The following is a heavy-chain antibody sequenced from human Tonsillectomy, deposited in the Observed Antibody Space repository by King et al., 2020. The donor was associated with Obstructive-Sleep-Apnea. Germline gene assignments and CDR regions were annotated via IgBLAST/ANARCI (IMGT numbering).Heavy chain of an antibody. CDR2: INQDGGEK. CDR1: GLTLSRYW. CDR3: ARALSDDPIDY. V-gene: IGHV3-7*01. Sequence: VQLVEAGGGLVQPGGSLRDSCAASGLTLSRYWMSWVRQAAGKGLEWVATINQDGGEKYYVYSVEGRFTITRDNAKNSLSLQMNSLRAEDTAMYFCARALSDDPIDYWGQGTLVTVSS. J-gene: IGHJ4*02.